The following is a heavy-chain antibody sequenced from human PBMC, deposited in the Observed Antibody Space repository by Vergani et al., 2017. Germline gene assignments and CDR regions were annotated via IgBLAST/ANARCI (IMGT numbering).Heavy chain of an antibody. CDR2: MYHSGST. J-gene: IGHJ5*02. V-gene: IGHV4-59*01. Sequence: QVRLQESGPGLVKPSETLSLTCSVSGGSMSGYYWSWIRQPPGEELAWIGYMYHSGSTNYNPSLETRVTISGDTSKNQFSLQLNSVTAADTAVYYCGRVADFYGLGSRLLDLWGQGILVTVSS. CDR3: GRVADFYGLGSRLLDL. CDR1: GGSMSGYY. D-gene: IGHD3-10*01.